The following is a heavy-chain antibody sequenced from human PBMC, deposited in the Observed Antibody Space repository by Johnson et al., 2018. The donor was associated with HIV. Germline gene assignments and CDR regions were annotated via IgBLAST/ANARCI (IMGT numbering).Heavy chain of an antibody. V-gene: IGHV3-20*04. J-gene: IGHJ3*02. CDR3: ARASNYYDSFGYYRRGGGSDI. CDR2: IYWTGGRT. Sequence: VQLVESGGGVVRPGGSLRLSCAASGFSFDDYDMSWVRQAPGKGLEWVSGIYWTGGRTSYADSVKGRFTISRDNAKNSLYLQMNNVRAEDMALYFCARASNYYDSFGYYRRGGGSDIWGQGTMVTVSS. D-gene: IGHD3-22*01. CDR1: GFSFDDYD.